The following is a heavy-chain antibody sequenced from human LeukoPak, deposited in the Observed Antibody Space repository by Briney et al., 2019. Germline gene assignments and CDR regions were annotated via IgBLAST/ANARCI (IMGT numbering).Heavy chain of an antibody. CDR2: ISSSSSTI. CDR3: ARDWELLREGSFDY. Sequence: GGSLRLSCAASGFTFSSYSVNWVRQAPGKGLEWVSYISSSSSTIYYADSVKGRFTISRDNAKNSLYLQMNSLRAEDTAVYYCARDWELLREGSFDYWGQGTLVTVSS. D-gene: IGHD1-26*01. CDR1: GFTFSSYS. J-gene: IGHJ4*02. V-gene: IGHV3-48*04.